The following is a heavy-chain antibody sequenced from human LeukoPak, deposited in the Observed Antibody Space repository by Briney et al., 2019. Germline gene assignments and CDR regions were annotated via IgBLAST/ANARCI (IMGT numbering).Heavy chain of an antibody. Sequence: PGGSLRLSCAASGFTFSSYWMSWVRQAPGKGLEWVANIKQDGSEKYYVDSVKGRFTISRDSAKNSLYLQMNSLRAEDTAVYYCARDSQGDDYFLVSTYWGQGTLVTVSS. CDR1: GFTFSSYW. CDR3: ARDSQGDDYFLVSTY. D-gene: IGHD5-12*01. J-gene: IGHJ4*02. V-gene: IGHV3-7*01. CDR2: IKQDGSEK.